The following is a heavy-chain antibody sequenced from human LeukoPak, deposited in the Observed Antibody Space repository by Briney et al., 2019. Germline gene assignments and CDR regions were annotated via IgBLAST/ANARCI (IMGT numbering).Heavy chain of an antibody. CDR3: VVVVEPPDSDGFDV. Sequence: GGSLRLSCAASGFTFGNSWVHWVRQAPGKGLVWVSLINADGSTATYADSVKGRFTISGDNARNTLSLQMNSLTIEDTAVYYCVVVVEPPDSDGFDVWGQGTMITVSS. D-gene: IGHD1-14*01. CDR1: GFTFGNSW. CDR2: INADGSTA. J-gene: IGHJ3*01. V-gene: IGHV3-74*01.